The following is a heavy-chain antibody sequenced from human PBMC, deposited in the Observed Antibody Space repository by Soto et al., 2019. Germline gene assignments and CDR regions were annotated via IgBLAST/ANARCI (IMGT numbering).Heavy chain of an antibody. Sequence: GGSLRLSCAASGFTFSSYSMNWVRQAPGKGLEWVSYISSSSSTIYYADSVKGRFTISRDNAKNSLYLQMNSLRDEDTAVYYCARDPDYYDSSGYYPEYFPHWGQGTLVTVSS. V-gene: IGHV3-48*02. D-gene: IGHD3-22*01. J-gene: IGHJ1*01. CDR3: ARDPDYYDSSGYYPEYFPH. CDR1: GFTFSSYS. CDR2: ISSSSSTI.